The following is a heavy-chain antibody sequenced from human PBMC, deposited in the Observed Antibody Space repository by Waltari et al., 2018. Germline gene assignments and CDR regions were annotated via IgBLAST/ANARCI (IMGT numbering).Heavy chain of an antibody. D-gene: IGHD3-16*01. CDR1: GFTFNAFD. J-gene: IGHJ4*02. CDR3: ATGGIYFDY. CDR2: ISNSGITR. Sequence: VESGGGLLQPGGSLRLSCAASGFTFNAFDMNWVRQVPGKGLEWISYISYISNSGITRYYADSVRGRFTISRDDAQNSLFLQMDSLTVEDTAVYYCATGGIYFDYWGQGALVTVSS. V-gene: IGHV3-48*03.